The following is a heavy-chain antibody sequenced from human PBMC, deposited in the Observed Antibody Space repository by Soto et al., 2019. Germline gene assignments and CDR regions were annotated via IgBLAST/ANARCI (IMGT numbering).Heavy chain of an antibody. J-gene: IGHJ4*02. V-gene: IGHV4-31*03. CDR1: GGSISSGGYY. CDR3: ARLAAPPQNDY. CDR2: IYYSGST. Sequence: QVQLQESGPGLVKPSQTLSLTCTVSGGSISSGGYYWSWIRQHPGKGLEWIGYIYYSGSTYYNPSVQSRVTLSVETTIIQLSLKLRSMYAADTAVSYCARLAAPPQNDYWGQGTLVTVSP.